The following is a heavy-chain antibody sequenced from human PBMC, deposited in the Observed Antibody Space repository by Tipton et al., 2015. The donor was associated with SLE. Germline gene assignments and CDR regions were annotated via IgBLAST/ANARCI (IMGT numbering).Heavy chain of an antibody. CDR3: ASGVGVTRGDY. V-gene: IGHV4-34*01. Sequence: GLVKPSETLSLTCAVYGVSFSGYYWSWIRQPPGKGLEWIGEINHSGSTNYNPSLKSRVTISVDTSKNQFSLKLSSVTAADTAVYYCASGVGVTRGDYWGQGTLVTVSS. D-gene: IGHD1-26*01. CDR1: GVSFSGYY. CDR2: INHSGST. J-gene: IGHJ4*02.